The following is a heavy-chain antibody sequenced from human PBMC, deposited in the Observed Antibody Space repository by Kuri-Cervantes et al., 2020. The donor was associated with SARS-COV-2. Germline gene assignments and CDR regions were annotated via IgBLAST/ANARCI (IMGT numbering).Heavy chain of an antibody. CDR1: GFTFSSYS. CDR3: AKDKSFGELYFDY. D-gene: IGHD3-10*01. Sequence: GESLKISCAASGFTFSSYSMSWVRQAPGKGLEWVSGISGDGARADYADSVKCRFTISRDKSKNMLYLQMNSLRSEDTAVYYCAKDKSFGELYFDYWGQGTLVTVSS. CDR2: ISGDGARA. V-gene: IGHV3-23*01. J-gene: IGHJ4*02.